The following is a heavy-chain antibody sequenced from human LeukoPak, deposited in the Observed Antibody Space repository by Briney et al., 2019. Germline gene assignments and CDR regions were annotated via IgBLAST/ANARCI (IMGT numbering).Heavy chain of an antibody. J-gene: IGHJ4*02. V-gene: IGHV3-23*01. D-gene: IGHD3-3*01. CDR3: AKVPRGAGTSSGY. Sequence: GGSLRLSCAASRFTFSNYAMNWVRQAPGKGLEWVSAISGSGGSTYYVDSVKGRFTISRDDSKNTLYLQMNSLRAEDTAVYYCAKVPRGAGTSSGYWGQGTLVTVSS. CDR2: ISGSGGST. CDR1: RFTFSNYA.